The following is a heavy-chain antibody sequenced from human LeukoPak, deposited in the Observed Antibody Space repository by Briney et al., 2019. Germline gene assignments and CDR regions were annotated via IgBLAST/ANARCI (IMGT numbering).Heavy chain of an antibody. CDR3: ARTSHYVDIAATIPYGIYYFDY. V-gene: IGHV3-48*03. D-gene: IGHD5-12*01. J-gene: IGHJ4*02. CDR1: GFTFSNYE. Sequence: GGSLRLSCAASGFTFSNYEMHWVRQAPGKGLEWVSYISSSGSDIYYADSVKGRFTISRDNAKNSLYLHMNSLRAEDTAVYYCARTSHYVDIAATIPYGIYYFDYWGQGTLVTVSS. CDR2: ISSSGSDI.